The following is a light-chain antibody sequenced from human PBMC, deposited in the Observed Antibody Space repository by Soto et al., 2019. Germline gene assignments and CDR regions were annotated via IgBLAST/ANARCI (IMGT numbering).Light chain of an antibody. CDR3: SSYTSSSTLEGV. CDR1: SSDVGGYNY. Sequence: QSALTQPASVSGSPGQSITISCTGTSSDVGGYNYVSWYQQHSGKAPKLMIYDVSNRPSGVSNRFSGSKSGNTASLTISGLQAEDEADYYSSSYTSSSTLEGVFGTGTKLTVL. V-gene: IGLV2-14*01. CDR2: DVS. J-gene: IGLJ1*01.